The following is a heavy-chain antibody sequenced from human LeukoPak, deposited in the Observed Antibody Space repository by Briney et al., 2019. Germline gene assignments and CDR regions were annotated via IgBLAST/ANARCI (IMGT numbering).Heavy chain of an antibody. CDR2: INTDGSYT. Sequence: GGSLRLSSAASGFTFSSYWMHWVRQAPGKRLVWVSRINTDGSYTSYADSVKGRFTISRDNAKNTLYLQMNSLRAEDTAVYYCTSDTFGARDSWGQGTLVTVSS. J-gene: IGHJ4*02. CDR3: TSDTFGARDS. V-gene: IGHV3-74*01. CDR1: GFTFSSYW. D-gene: IGHD3-10*01.